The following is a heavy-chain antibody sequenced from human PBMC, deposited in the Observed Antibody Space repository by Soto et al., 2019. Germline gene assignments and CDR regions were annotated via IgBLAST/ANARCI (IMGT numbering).Heavy chain of an antibody. CDR2: INHSGST. CDR1: GGSFSGYY. J-gene: IGHJ5*02. Sequence: QVQLQQWGAGLLKPSETLSLTCAVYGGSFSGYYWSWIRQPPWNGLAWIGEINHSGSTNYNPSLPSRGTISVDTSNNQLSLKLSSVTAADTAVYYCARGWGYCSGGSCYSGWFDPWGQGTLVTVSS. V-gene: IGHV4-34*01. D-gene: IGHD2-15*01. CDR3: ARGWGYCSGGSCYSGWFDP.